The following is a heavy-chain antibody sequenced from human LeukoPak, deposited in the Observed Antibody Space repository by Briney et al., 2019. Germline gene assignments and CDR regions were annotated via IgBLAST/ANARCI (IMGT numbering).Heavy chain of an antibody. CDR2: ISAYNGNT. CDR3: ARAGYSGSSQIGPYYYYYMDV. D-gene: IGHD1-26*01. J-gene: IGHJ6*03. Sequence: ASVKVSCKAFGGTFSSDAISWVRQAPGQGLEWMGWISAYNGNTNYAQKLQGRVTMTTDTSTSTAYMELRSLRSDDTAVYYCARAGYSGSSQIGPYYYYYMDVWGKGTTVTVSS. V-gene: IGHV1-18*01. CDR1: GGTFSSDA.